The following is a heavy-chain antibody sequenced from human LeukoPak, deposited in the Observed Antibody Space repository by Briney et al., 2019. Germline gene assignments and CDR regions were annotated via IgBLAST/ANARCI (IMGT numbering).Heavy chain of an antibody. CDR3: ARIAAPRTYYYYGMDV. CDR1: GFTFSDYY. V-gene: IGHV3-11*01. CDR2: ISSSGSTI. D-gene: IGHD6-6*01. Sequence: PGGSLRLSCAASGFTFSDYYMSWIRQAPGKGLEWVSYISSSGSTIYYADSVKGRFTISRDNAKNSLYLQMNSLRAEDTALYYCARIAAPRTYYYYGMDVWGQGTTVTVSS. J-gene: IGHJ6*02.